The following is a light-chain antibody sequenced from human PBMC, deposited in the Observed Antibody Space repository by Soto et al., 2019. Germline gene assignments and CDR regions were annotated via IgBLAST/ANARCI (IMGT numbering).Light chain of an antibody. CDR3: QQSITAPLT. V-gene: IGKV1-39*01. CDR1: QSIDNY. Sequence: DIQMTQSPSSLSASVGDRVTITCRASQSIDNYLNWYQQKSGKAPQLLIYSASHLQSGVPSRFSGGGYGTDFILTISSLQPEDSAIYFCQQSITAPLTFGGGTKMDIK. CDR2: SAS. J-gene: IGKJ4*01.